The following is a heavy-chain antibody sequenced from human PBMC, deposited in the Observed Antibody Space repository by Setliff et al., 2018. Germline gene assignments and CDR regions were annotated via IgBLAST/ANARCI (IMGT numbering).Heavy chain of an antibody. Sequence: LRFSCAASGFTFSSYSMNWVRQAPGKGLEWVSSISSSSSYIYYADSVKGRFTISRDNAKNSLYLQMNSLRAEDTAVYYCARGLKFTYYNFWSGYQDAFDIWGQGTMVTVSS. CDR1: GFTFSSYS. V-gene: IGHV3-21*01. J-gene: IGHJ3*02. CDR3: ARGLKFTYYNFWSGYQDAFDI. CDR2: ISSSSSYI. D-gene: IGHD3-3*01.